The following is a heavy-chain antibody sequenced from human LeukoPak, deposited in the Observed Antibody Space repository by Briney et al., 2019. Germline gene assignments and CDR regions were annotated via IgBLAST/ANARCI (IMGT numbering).Heavy chain of an antibody. Sequence: ASVKVSCKASGYTFTGYYMHWVRQAPGQGLEWMGWINPSSGGTNYAQKFQGRVTMTRDTSISTAYMELSRLRSDDTAVYYCAPGSDSGYYRVGTYFDYWGQGTLVTVSS. CDR1: GYTFTGYY. J-gene: IGHJ4*02. CDR2: INPSSGGT. V-gene: IGHV1-2*02. D-gene: IGHD5-12*01. CDR3: APGSDSGYYRVGTYFDY.